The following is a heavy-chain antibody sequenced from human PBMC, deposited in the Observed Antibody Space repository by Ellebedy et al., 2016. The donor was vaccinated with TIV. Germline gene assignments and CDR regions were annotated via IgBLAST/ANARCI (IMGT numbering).Heavy chain of an antibody. CDR1: GFTFSSYW. CDR3: AKKKYGEVPLPFDY. V-gene: IGHV3-74*01. D-gene: IGHD2-2*01. CDR2: INNGGISP. Sequence: PGGSLRLSCAASGFTFSSYWMHWVHQAPGKGPVWVSRINNGGISPSYADSVKGRFTISRDNAKNTLYLQMNSLRAEDTAVYYCAKKKYGEVPLPFDYWGQGTLVTVSS. J-gene: IGHJ4*02.